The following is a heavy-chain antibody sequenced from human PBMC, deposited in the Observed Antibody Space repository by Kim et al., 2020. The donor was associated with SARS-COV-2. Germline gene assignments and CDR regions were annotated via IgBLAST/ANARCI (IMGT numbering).Heavy chain of an antibody. J-gene: IGHJ4*02. CDR1: GYTFNGYY. Sequence: ASVKVSCKASGYTFNGYYMHWVRQAPGQGLEWMGWIKPKSGDTSYAQIFQGRVTMTRDTSISTAYMELSSLRSDDTAVYYCAREFGGNSGHDYWGQGTLVTVSS. CDR2: IKPKSGDT. V-gene: IGHV1-2*02. D-gene: IGHD5-12*01. CDR3: AREFGGNSGHDY.